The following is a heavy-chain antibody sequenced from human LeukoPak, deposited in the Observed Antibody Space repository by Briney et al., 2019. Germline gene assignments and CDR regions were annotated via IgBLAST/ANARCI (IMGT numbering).Heavy chain of an antibody. D-gene: IGHD3-9*01. V-gene: IGHV3-23*01. J-gene: IGHJ4*02. CDR3: AKGDYYYDLLTCFDF. CDR2: FSGTSGLT. CDR1: GFDFSSYG. Sequence: GGSLRLSCVASGFDFSSYGLSWVRQSPGKGLEWVSTFSGTSGLTYYADSVKGRFTISRDNSKNALYLQMNSLRDEDTDVYYCAKGDYYYDLLTCFDFWGPGTLVTVSS.